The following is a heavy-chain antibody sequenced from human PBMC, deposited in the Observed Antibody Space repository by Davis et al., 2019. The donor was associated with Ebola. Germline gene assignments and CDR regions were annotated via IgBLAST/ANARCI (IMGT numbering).Heavy chain of an antibody. J-gene: IGHJ4*02. Sequence: LRLSCTVSGGSISSGDYYWSWIRQPPGKGLEWIGYIYYSGSTYYNPSLKSRVTISVDTSKNQFSLKLSSVTAADTAVYYCARAPHQIQLWLPYYFDYWGQGTLVTVSS. V-gene: IGHV4-30-4*01. CDR3: ARAPHQIQLWLPYYFDY. CDR1: GGSISSGDYY. CDR2: IYYSGST. D-gene: IGHD5-18*01.